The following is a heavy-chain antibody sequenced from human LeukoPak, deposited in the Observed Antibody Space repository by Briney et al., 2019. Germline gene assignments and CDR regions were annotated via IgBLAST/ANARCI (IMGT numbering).Heavy chain of an antibody. Sequence: GGSLRLSCAASGFTFSNAWMSWVRQAPGKGLEWVSSITGSSASTYYADSVKGRFTISRDNSKNTLYLQMNSLRAEDTAVYFCAKLDYYDTHWGQGTLVTVSS. V-gene: IGHV3-23*01. CDR2: ITGSSAST. CDR3: AKLDYYDTH. J-gene: IGHJ4*02. CDR1: GFTFSNAW. D-gene: IGHD3-22*01.